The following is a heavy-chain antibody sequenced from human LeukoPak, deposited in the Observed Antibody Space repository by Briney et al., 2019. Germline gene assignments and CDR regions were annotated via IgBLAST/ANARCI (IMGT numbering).Heavy chain of an antibody. V-gene: IGHV1-8*01. CDR2: MNPNSGNT. D-gene: IGHD3-9*01. J-gene: IGHJ4*02. Sequence: ASVKVSCKASGYTFTSYDINWVRQATGQGLEWMGWMNPNSGNTGYAQKFQGRVTMTRKTSISTAYMELSSLRSEDTAVYYCARGYFDWLSVDYWGQGTLVTVSS. CDR3: ARGYFDWLSVDY. CDR1: GYTFTSYD.